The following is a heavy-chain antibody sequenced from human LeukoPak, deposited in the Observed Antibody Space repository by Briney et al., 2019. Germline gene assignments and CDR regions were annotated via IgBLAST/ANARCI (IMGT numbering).Heavy chain of an antibody. CDR3: ARASETAMVTL. Sequence: SQTLSLTCTVSAVSITSGTYYWTWIRQPAGKGLEWIGRIYSTGRVNYNPSLKSRVTMLLDTSKNHISLKLTSVTAADTAIYFCARASETAMVTLWGQGTLVTVSS. CDR2: IYSTGRV. V-gene: IGHV4-61*02. D-gene: IGHD5-18*01. J-gene: IGHJ4*02. CDR1: AVSITSGTYY.